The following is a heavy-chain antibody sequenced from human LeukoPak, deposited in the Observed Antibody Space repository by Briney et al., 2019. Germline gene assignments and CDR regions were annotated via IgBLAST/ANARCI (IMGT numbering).Heavy chain of an antibody. D-gene: IGHD6-13*01. CDR3: AKGRPPIAAAGIPEFDY. CDR1: GFTFSSYA. CDR2: ISGSGGST. Sequence: GGSLRLSCAASGFTFSSYAMSWVRQAPGKGLEWVSAISGSGGSTYYADSVKGRFTISRDNSKNTLYLQMNSLRAEDTAVYYCAKGRPPIAAAGIPEFDYWGQGTLVTVSS. J-gene: IGHJ4*02. V-gene: IGHV3-23*01.